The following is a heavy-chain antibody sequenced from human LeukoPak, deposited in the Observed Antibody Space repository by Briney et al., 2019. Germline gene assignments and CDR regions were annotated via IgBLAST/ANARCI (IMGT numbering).Heavy chain of an antibody. CDR2: ISAYNGNT. J-gene: IGHJ4*02. D-gene: IGHD3-22*01. CDR3: ARYYDSTGYYFFDY. V-gene: IGHV1-18*01. CDR1: GYTFTSYG. Sequence: GASVKVSCKASGYTFTSYGINWVRQAPGQGLEWMGWISAYNGNTNYAQKLQGRVTMTTDTSTSTAYMELRSLRSDDTAVYYCARYYDSTGYYFFDYWGQGTLVTVSS.